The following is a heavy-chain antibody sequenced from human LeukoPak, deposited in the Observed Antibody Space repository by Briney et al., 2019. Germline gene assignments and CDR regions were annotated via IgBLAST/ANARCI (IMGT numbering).Heavy chain of an antibody. V-gene: IGHV3-48*04. CDR1: GFTFSTYA. CDR3: TTELSSVSSKFQ. J-gene: IGHJ4*02. D-gene: IGHD6-6*01. Sequence: PGGSLRLSCAASGFTFSTYAMKWVRQAPGKGLEWVSYISSSSSAIYYADSVRGRFTISRDNAKNSLYLQMNSLRAEDTAVYYCTTELSSVSSKFQWGQGTLVTVSS. CDR2: ISSSSSAI.